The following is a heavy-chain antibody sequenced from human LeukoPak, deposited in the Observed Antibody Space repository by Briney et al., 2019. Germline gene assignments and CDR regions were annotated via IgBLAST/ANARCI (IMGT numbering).Heavy chain of an antibody. CDR2: ISAYNGNT. Sequence: GASVKVSCKASGYTFTSYGISWVRQAPGQGLEWMGWISAYNGNTNYAQKLQGRVTMTTDTSTSTAYMELRSLRSDDTAVYYCARVTGYSSGWLPYYYYYMDVWGKGTTVTISS. CDR1: GYTFTSYG. J-gene: IGHJ6*03. D-gene: IGHD6-19*01. V-gene: IGHV1-18*01. CDR3: ARVTGYSSGWLPYYYYYMDV.